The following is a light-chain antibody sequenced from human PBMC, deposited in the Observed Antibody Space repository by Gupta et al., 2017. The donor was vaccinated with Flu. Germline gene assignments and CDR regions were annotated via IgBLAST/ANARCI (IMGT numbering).Light chain of an antibody. J-gene: IGKJ4*01. CDR3: QQDEAYPLT. CDR1: QSINSW. V-gene: IGKV1-5*03. CDR2: KSS. Sequence: PSTLSASIGDRVTITCRASQSINSWLAWYQQKPGKAPQLLIYKSSILEGGVPSRFSGSGSGTEFTLTISSLQPDDLAAYYCQQDEAYPLTFGGGTKVEIK.